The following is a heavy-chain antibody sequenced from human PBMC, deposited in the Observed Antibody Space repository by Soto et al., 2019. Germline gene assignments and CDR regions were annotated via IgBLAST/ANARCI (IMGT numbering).Heavy chain of an antibody. CDR3: AKDYDSGSYRYYYYYMYV. D-gene: IGHD3-16*01. Sequence: EVQLLESGGGLVQPGGSLRLSCAASGFTFSSYAMTWVRQAPGKGLEWVSGISGSGGSTYYADSVKGRFTISRDNSKNTLYLQMNSLRAEDTAVYYCAKDYDSGSYRYYYYYMYVWGKGTTVTVSS. J-gene: IGHJ6*03. CDR1: GFTFSSYA. V-gene: IGHV3-23*01. CDR2: ISGSGGST.